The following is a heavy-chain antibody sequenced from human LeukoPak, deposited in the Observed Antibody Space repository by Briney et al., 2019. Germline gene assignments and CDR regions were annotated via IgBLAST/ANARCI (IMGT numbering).Heavy chain of an antibody. CDR1: GGSISGYY. CDR3: ARKATTGPTKAAFDI. D-gene: IGHD4-17*01. CDR2: IYYSGSI. J-gene: IGHJ3*02. V-gene: IGHV4-59*04. Sequence: PSETLSLTCTVAGGSISGYYWSWIRQPPGKGLEWIGHIYYSGSIYYNPSLRSRVTMSVDTSKNQFSLKLSSVTAVDTAVYYCARKATTGPTKAAFDIWGQGTMVTVSS.